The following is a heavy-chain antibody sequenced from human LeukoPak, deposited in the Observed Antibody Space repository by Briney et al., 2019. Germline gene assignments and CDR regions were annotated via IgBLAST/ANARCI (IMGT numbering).Heavy chain of an antibody. V-gene: IGHV3-30*18. CDR2: ISYDGSNK. CDR1: GFTFSSYG. Sequence: GGSLRLSCAASGFTFSSYGMHWVRQAPGKGLEWVAVISYDGSNKYYADSVKGRFTIPRDNSKNTLYLQMNSLRAEDTAVYYCAKDRRSRGVIIPDGIDYWGQGTLVTVSS. CDR3: AKDRRSRGVIIPDGIDY. J-gene: IGHJ4*02. D-gene: IGHD3-10*01.